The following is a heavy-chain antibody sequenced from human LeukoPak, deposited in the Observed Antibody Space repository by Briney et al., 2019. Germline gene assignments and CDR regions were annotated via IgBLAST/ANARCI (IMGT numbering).Heavy chain of an antibody. CDR1: GYTFTGYY. V-gene: IGHV1-2*02. D-gene: IGHD5-12*01. J-gene: IGHJ1*01. CDR3: ARAKAVYDYGYFQH. Sequence: ASVKVSCKASGYTFTGYYMHWVRQAPGQGLEWMGWINPNSGGTNYAQKFQGRVTMTRDTSISTAYMELSRLRSDDTAVYYCARAKAVYDYGYFQHWGQGTLVTVSS. CDR2: INPNSGGT.